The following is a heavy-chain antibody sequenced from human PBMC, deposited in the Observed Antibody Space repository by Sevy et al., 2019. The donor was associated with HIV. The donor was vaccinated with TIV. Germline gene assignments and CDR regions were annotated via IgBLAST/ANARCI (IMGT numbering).Heavy chain of an antibody. CDR1: GFTFSSYE. J-gene: IGHJ4*02. Sequence: GGSLRLSCAASGFTFSSYEMNWVRQAPGKGLEWISYISSSGTSIYYADSVKGRFTISRDSPKSSLYLQMNSLRAEDTAVYYCARGPHYYYDSSAFFDYWGQGTLVTVSS. V-gene: IGHV3-48*03. CDR3: ARGPHYYYDSSAFFDY. CDR2: ISSSGTSI. D-gene: IGHD3-22*01.